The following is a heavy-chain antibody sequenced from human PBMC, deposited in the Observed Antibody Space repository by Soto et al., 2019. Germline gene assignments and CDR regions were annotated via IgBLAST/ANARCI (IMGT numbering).Heavy chain of an antibody. CDR1: GFVFNMYS. J-gene: IGHJ6*02. CDR3: ARDHLILPAHDFFYGSDV. Sequence: LRLSCEVSGFVFNMYSMSWVRQTPGKGLEWVAKIPQEGVDGHYADSVKGRFTISRDNGKNSLYLQMNNLRAEDTAVYYCARDHLILPAHDFFYGSDVWGRGATVTVS. V-gene: IGHV3-7*03. D-gene: IGHD2-21*02. CDR2: IPQEGVDG.